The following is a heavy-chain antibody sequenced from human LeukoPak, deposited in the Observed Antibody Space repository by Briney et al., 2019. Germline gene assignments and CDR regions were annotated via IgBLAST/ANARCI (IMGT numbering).Heavy chain of an antibody. D-gene: IGHD6-13*01. Sequence: ASVKVSCKASGYTFTDYYMHWVRQAPGQGLEWMGWINSNSGGTNYAQKFQGRVTMTRDTSISTAYMELSSLRSDDTAVYYCARPGIAAAGGLSWGQGTLVTVSS. CDR1: GYTFTDYY. CDR3: ARPGIAAAGGLS. CDR2: INSNSGGT. J-gene: IGHJ4*02. V-gene: IGHV1-2*02.